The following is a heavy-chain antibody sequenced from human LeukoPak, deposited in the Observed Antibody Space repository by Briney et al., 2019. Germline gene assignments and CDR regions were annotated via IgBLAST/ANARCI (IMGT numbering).Heavy chain of an antibody. D-gene: IGHD5-12*01. J-gene: IGHJ4*02. Sequence: PSETLSLTCAVSGGSISSSNWWSWVRQPPGRGLEWIGEIYHSGSTNYNPSLKSRVTISVDKSKNQFSLKLSSVTAADTAVYYCAGGERGYSGYDAGTFDYWGQGTLVTVSS. CDR3: AGGERGYSGYDAGTFDY. CDR2: IYHSGST. CDR1: GGSISSSNW. V-gene: IGHV4-4*02.